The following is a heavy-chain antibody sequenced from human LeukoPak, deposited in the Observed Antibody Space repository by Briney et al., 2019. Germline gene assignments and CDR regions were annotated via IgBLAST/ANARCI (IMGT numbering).Heavy chain of an antibody. CDR3: TRAVAHLDY. D-gene: IGHD4-23*01. V-gene: IGHV3-49*04. CDR2: IRSKTYGGTT. Sequence: GGSLRLSCTASGFTFGDHAMSWVRQAPGKGLEWVGFIRSKTYGGTTEYAASMKGRFTISRDDSKSIAYLQMNSLKTEDTAVYYCTRAVAHLDYWGQGTLVTVSS. J-gene: IGHJ4*02. CDR1: GFTFGDHA.